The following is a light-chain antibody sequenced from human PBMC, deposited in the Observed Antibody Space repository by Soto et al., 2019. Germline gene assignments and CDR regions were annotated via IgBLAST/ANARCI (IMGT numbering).Light chain of an antibody. J-gene: IGKJ2*01. CDR1: QDIRNF. Sequence: DIQMTQSPSSLSASVGDRVTITCQASQDIRNFLNWYQQKPGKAPKLLIYDASNLETGVPSRFSGSVSGTDFTFTISSLQPEDIATYYCQQYYILPTFGQGTKLEIK. CDR2: DAS. CDR3: QQYYILPT. V-gene: IGKV1-33*01.